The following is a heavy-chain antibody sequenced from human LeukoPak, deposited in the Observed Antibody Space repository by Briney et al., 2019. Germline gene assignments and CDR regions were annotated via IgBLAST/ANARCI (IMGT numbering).Heavy chain of an antibody. Sequence: PSQTLSLTCTVSGGSISSGSYYWSWIRQPAGKGLEWIGRIYTSGSTNYNPSLKSRVTISVDTSKNQFSLKLSSVTAADTAVYYCARRRGARGPFDYWGQGTLVTVSS. CDR1: GGSISSGSYY. D-gene: IGHD1-26*01. V-gene: IGHV4-61*02. CDR2: IYTSGST. J-gene: IGHJ4*02. CDR3: ARRRGARGPFDY.